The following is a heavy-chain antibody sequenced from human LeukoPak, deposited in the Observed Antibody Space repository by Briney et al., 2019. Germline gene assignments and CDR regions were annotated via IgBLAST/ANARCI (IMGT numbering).Heavy chain of an antibody. CDR1: GGSISSGGYY. CDR2: IYYSGST. J-gene: IGHJ4*02. D-gene: IGHD5-12*01. Sequence: SETLSLTCTVSGGSISSGGYYWSWIRQPPGKGLEWIGYIYYSGSTNYSPSLKSRVTISVDTSKSQFSLKLSSVTAADTAVYYCARQGYSAYEILDYWGQGTLVTVSS. V-gene: IGHV4-61*08. CDR3: ARQGYSAYEILDY.